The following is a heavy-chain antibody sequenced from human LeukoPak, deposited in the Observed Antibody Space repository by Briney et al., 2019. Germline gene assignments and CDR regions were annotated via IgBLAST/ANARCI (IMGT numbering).Heavy chain of an antibody. CDR1: GGSISSHY. CDR2: IYYSGST. V-gene: IGHV4-59*11. J-gene: IGHJ4*02. Sequence: SETLSLTCTVSGGSISSHYWSWIRQPPGKGLEWIGYIYYSGSTNYNPSLKSRVTISVDTSKNQFSLKLSSVTAADTAVYYCARGPRLGIYYGSGSKGGYFDYWGQGTLVTVSS. CDR3: ARGPRLGIYYGSGSKGGYFDY. D-gene: IGHD3-10*01.